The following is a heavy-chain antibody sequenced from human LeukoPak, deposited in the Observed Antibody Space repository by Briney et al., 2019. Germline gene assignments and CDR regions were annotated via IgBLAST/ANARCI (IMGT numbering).Heavy chain of an antibody. V-gene: IGHV3-66*01. CDR1: GFTFSNYA. D-gene: IGHD3-10*01. J-gene: IGHJ4*02. Sequence: GGSLRLSCAASGFTFSNYAMSWVRQAPGKGLEWVSVIYSGGSTYYADSVKGRFTISRDNSKNTLYLQMNSLRAEDTAVYYCASFKGYYGSGSYLGAFDYWGQGTLVTVSS. CDR2: IYSGGST. CDR3: ASFKGYYGSGSYLGAFDY.